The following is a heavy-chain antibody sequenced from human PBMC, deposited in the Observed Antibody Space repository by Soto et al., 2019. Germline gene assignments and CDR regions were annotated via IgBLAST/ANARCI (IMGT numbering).Heavy chain of an antibody. CDR2: IYHSGST. D-gene: IGHD1-7*01. J-gene: IGHJ4*02. Sequence: QLQLQESGSGLVKPSQTLSLTCAVSGGSISSGGYSWSWIRQPPGKGLEWIGYIYHSGSTYYNPSLKRRVTISVDRSKNQFSLKLSSVTAADTAVYYCARGRLSGYNWNYGFDYWGQGTLVTVSS. CDR1: GGSISSGGYS. CDR3: ARGRLSGYNWNYGFDY. V-gene: IGHV4-30-2*01.